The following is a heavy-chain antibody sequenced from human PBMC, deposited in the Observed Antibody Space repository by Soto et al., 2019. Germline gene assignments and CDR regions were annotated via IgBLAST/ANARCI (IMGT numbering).Heavy chain of an antibody. V-gene: IGHV4-39*01. D-gene: IGHD2-15*01. Sequence: ETLSLTCPVSRGSITGSTYYGGWVRQPPGKGLEWIGSINYRGNTLYNPSLKSRVTLSVDSSKNQISLKVTSMTAADTATYYCARQGGYFDYWGQGAPVTVSS. CDR2: INYRGNT. CDR1: RGSITGSTYY. J-gene: IGHJ4*02. CDR3: ARQGGYFDY.